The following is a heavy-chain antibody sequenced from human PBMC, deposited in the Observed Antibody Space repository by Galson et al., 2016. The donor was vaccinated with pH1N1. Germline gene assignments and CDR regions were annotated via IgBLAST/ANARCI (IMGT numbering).Heavy chain of an antibody. V-gene: IGHV3-64*02. CDR1: GFTFSRHT. D-gene: IGHD5-18*01. CDR3: ARDNGYYTDFDY. J-gene: IGHJ4*02. Sequence: SLRLSCAASGFTFSRHTMHWVRQAPGKGLQYVSVIGTTGINIFYEDSVRDRLTVSRDNVRYTLHLRMDSLRTEDTAIYYCARDNGYYTDFDYWGQGTLVTVSP. CDR2: IGTTGINI.